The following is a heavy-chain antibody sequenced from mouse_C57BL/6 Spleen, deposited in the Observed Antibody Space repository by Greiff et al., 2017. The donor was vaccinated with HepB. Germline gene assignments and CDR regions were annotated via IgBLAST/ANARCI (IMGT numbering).Heavy chain of an antibody. CDR2: IWRGGST. Sequence: VKLMESGPGLVQPSQSLSITCTVSGFSFTSYGVHWVRQSPGKGLEWLGVIWRGGSTDYNAAFMSRLSITKDNSKSQVFFKMNSLQADDTAIYYCAKKTGSSYWYFDVWGTGTTVTVSS. V-gene: IGHV2-5*01. CDR1: GFSFTSYG. J-gene: IGHJ1*03. CDR3: AKKTGSSYWYFDV. D-gene: IGHD1-1*01.